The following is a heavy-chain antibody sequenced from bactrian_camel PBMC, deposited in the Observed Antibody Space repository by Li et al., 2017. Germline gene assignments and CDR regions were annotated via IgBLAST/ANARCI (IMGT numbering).Heavy chain of an antibody. CDR1: GYTYNHYC. J-gene: IGHJ4*01. CDR3: AADPSRRSVYSSCFLGHEEDYNY. CDR2: IDTDGST. V-gene: IGHV3S1*01. D-gene: IGHD6*01. Sequence: VQLVESGGGSVKAGGSLTLTCVASGYTYNHYCMGWFRLAPGKEREGVAIIDTDGSTFYADSVAGRFTISQDNSKNRLSLQMNSLKPEDTAMYYCAADPSRRSVYSSCFLGHEEDYNYWGQGTQVTVS.